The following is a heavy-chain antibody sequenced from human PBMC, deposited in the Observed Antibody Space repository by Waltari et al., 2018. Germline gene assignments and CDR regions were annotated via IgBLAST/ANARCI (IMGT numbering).Heavy chain of an antibody. J-gene: IGHJ4*02. CDR1: GYTFTSFD. D-gene: IGHD3-22*01. CDR2: MNPNSGYT. V-gene: IGHV1-8*01. CDR3: ARGNGYDNSGYSAYGPYPDY. Sequence: QVQLVQSGAEVKKPGASVKVSCKASGYTFTSFDLKWVRQATGQGLEWMGWMNPNSGYTGYAQKFQGRVTITRNTSISTAYMELSTLRSEDTAVYYCARGNGYDNSGYSAYGPYPDYWGQGTLVTVSS.